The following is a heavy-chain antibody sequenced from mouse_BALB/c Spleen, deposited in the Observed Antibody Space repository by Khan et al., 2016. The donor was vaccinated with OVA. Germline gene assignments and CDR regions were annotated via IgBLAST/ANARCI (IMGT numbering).Heavy chain of an antibody. J-gene: IGHJ2*01. CDR3: ARIYGSDFDY. CDR2: INPHIGET. Sequence: VQLQQSGPELVKPGASVKISCKASGYSFTGYFMNWVMQSLGKSLEWIGRINPHIGETFYNQKFKGKATLTVDESSSTAHMELRSLASEDSAVYYCARIYGSDFDYWGQGTPLTVSS. CDR1: GYSFTGYF. V-gene: IGHV1-20*02. D-gene: IGHD1-1*01.